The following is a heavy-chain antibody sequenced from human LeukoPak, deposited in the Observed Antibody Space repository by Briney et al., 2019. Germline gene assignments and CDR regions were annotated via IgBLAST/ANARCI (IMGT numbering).Heavy chain of an antibody. CDR2: ISWNSGSI. CDR1: GFTFDDYA. J-gene: IGHJ3*02. Sequence: GGSLRLSCAASGFTFDDYAMHWVRQAPGKGLEWVSGISWNSGSIGYADSVKGRFTISRDNAKNSLYLQMNSLRAEDMALYYCGKVGPLRELWGAFDIWGQGTMVTVSS. CDR3: GKVGPLRELWGAFDI. V-gene: IGHV3-9*03. D-gene: IGHD3-16*01.